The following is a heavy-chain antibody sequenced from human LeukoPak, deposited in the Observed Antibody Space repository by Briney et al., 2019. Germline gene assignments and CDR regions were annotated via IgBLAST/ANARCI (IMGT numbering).Heavy chain of an antibody. D-gene: IGHD3-9*01. CDR2: IYPGDSDT. CDR3: ARQVEFDWLLSGY. Sequence: GESLKISCKGSGYSFTSYWIGWVRQMPGKGLEWMGIIYPGDSDTRYSPSFQGQVTISADKSISTAYPQWSSLKASDTGMYYRARQVEFDWLLSGYWGQGTLVTVSS. CDR1: GYSFTSYW. V-gene: IGHV5-51*01. J-gene: IGHJ4*02.